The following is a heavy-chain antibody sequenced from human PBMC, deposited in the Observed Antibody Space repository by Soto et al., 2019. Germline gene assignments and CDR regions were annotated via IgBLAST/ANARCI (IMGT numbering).Heavy chain of an antibody. J-gene: IGHJ4*02. D-gene: IGHD2-2*02. V-gene: IGHV4-39*01. CDR3: ARHVNIKPPIRLIDY. CDR2: IYYSGST. CDR1: GGSISSSSYY. Sequence: SETLSLTCTVSGGSISSSSYYWGWIRQPPGKGLEWIGSIYYSGSTYYNPSLKSRVTISVDTSKNQFSLKLSSVTAADTAVYYFARHVNIKPPIRLIDYWGQGTLVTVSS.